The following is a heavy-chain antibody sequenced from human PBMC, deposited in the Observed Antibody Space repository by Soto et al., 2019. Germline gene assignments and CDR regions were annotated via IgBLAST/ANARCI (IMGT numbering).Heavy chain of an antibody. CDR1: GGTFSSYA. Sequence: SVKVSCKASGGTFSSYAISWVRQAPGQGLEWMGGIIPIFGTANYAQRFQGRVTITADESTSTAYMELSSLRSEDTAVYYCARMDSGYPFDYWGQGTLGTVSS. J-gene: IGHJ4*02. CDR3: ARMDSGYPFDY. V-gene: IGHV1-69*13. D-gene: IGHD5-12*01. CDR2: IIPIFGTA.